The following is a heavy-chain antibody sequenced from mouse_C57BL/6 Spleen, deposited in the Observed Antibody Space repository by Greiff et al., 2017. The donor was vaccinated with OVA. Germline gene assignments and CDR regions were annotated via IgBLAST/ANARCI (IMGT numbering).Heavy chain of an antibody. D-gene: IGHD2-2*01. CDR3: ARGYYGNDAWFAY. J-gene: IGHJ3*01. CDR2: ISSGSSTI. Sequence: EVKVEESGGGLVKPGGSLKLSCAASGFTFSDYGMHWVRQAPEKGLEWVAYISSGSSTIYYADTVQGRFTISRDNAKNTLFLQMTSLRSEDTAMYYCARGYYGNDAWFAYWGQGTLVTVSA. CDR1: GFTFSDYG. V-gene: IGHV5-17*01.